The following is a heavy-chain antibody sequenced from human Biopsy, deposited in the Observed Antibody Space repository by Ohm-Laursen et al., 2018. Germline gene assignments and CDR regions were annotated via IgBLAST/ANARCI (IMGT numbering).Heavy chain of an antibody. Sequence: ASVTVSCKVSGYTLTELSIHWVRQPGGKGLEWMGGFDREERKTVYAEKFQGRVTMTEDTSTDTVYMEVTSLRSDDTAVYYCATGPYYDTRFYYNVRPFDFWGQGTLVTVSS. J-gene: IGHJ4*02. V-gene: IGHV1-24*01. CDR3: ATGPYYDTRFYYNVRPFDF. CDR1: GYTLTELS. D-gene: IGHD3-10*01. CDR2: FDREERKT.